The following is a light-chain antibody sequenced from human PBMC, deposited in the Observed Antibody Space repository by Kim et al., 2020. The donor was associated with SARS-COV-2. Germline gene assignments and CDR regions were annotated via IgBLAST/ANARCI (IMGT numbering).Light chain of an antibody. V-gene: IGKV3-11*01. J-gene: IGKJ5*01. CDR1: QSVSSY. Sequence: EIVLTQSPATLSLSPGERATLSCRASQSVSSYLAWYQQKPGQAPRLLIYAASNRATGIPSRFSSSGSGTDFTLTISSLEPEDFAVYYCQQRGSWPDTFGQGTRLEIK. CDR2: AAS. CDR3: QQRGSWPDT.